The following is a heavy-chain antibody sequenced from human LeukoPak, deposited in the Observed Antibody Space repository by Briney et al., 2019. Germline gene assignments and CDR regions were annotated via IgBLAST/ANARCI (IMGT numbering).Heavy chain of an antibody. J-gene: IGHJ5*02. CDR2: IYYSGST. V-gene: IGHV4-39*01. CDR1: GGSISSSSYY. Sequence: SETLSLTCTVSGGSISSSSYYWGWIRQPPGKGLEWIGSIYYSGSTYYNPSLKSRVTISVDTSKNQFSLKLSSVTAADTAVYYCARRRIVATFLWFDPWGQGTLVTVSS. D-gene: IGHD5-12*01. CDR3: ARRRIVATFLWFDP.